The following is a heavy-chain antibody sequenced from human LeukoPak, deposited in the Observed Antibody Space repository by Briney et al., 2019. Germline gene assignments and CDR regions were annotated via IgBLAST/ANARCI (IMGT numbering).Heavy chain of an antibody. Sequence: GGSLRLSCAASGFTFSSYAMSWVRQAPRKGLEWVSAIRGSGVSTYYADSEKGRFTFPRNNSKTPLYLQMNRTRAEDTAVYYCGKGRWLQMMGAAFDIWGQGTMGTVSS. CDR2: IRGSGVST. CDR3: GKGRWLQMMGAAFDI. CDR1: GFTFSSYA. D-gene: IGHD5-24*01. V-gene: IGHV3-23*01. J-gene: IGHJ3*02.